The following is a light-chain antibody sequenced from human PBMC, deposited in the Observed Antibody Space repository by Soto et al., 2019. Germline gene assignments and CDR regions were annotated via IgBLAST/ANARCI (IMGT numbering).Light chain of an antibody. CDR3: QPARRFPLT. CDR1: QAISSW. CDR2: SAS. J-gene: IGKJ4*01. Sequence: DIQMTQSPSSVSASVGDRVTITCRASQAISSWLAWYQQKPGRAPKLLIYSASSLQNGTPTRFTGSGSGTDFTLTITSRQADDTAIYCCQPARRFPLTFGGGTKVEIQ. V-gene: IGKV1-12*01.